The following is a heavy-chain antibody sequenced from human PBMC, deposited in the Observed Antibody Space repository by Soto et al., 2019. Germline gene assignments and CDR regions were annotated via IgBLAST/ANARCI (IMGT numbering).Heavy chain of an antibody. CDR2: FDPEDGET. V-gene: IGHV1-24*01. CDR1: GYTLTELS. D-gene: IGHD1-26*01. Sequence: QVQLVQSGAEVKKPGASVKVSCKVSGYTLTELSMHWVRQAPGKGLEWMGGFDPEDGETIYAQKFQGRVTMNEDTSTDTAYMELSSLRSEDTAVYYCAIRVGAGGNGAFDIWGQGTMVTVSS. J-gene: IGHJ3*02. CDR3: AIRVGAGGNGAFDI.